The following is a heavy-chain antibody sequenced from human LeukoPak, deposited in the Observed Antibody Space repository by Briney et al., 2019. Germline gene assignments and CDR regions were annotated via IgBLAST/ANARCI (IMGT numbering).Heavy chain of an antibody. D-gene: IGHD3-3*01. V-gene: IGHV3-30*18. CDR1: GFTFSSYG. CDR3: AKPSYDFWSGYYTRGPNYYYGMDV. CDR2: ISYDGSNK. Sequence: PGGSLRLPCAASGFTFSSYGMNWVRQTPGKGLEWVAVISYDGSNKYYADSVKGRFTISRDNSKNTLSLQMNSLRAEDTAVYYCAKPSYDFWSGYYTRGPNYYYGMDVWGQGTTVTVSS. J-gene: IGHJ6*02.